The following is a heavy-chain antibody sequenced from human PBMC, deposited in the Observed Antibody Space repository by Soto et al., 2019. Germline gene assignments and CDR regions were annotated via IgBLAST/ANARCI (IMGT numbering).Heavy chain of an antibody. Sequence: SETLSLTCSVSGDSISSYYWSWIRQSAGKGLEWIGRTYITGDTNYSPSLKGRVTMSVDTSKNQLSLKLSSVTAADTAVYYCAREYTETVDGPTPFYFDYWGQGTPVTVSS. J-gene: IGHJ4*02. CDR1: GDSISSYY. CDR2: TYITGDT. CDR3: AREYTETVDGPTPFYFDY. D-gene: IGHD6-19*01. V-gene: IGHV4-4*07.